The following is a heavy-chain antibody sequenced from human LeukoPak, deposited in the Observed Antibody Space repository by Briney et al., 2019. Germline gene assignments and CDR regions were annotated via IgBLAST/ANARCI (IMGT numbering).Heavy chain of an antibody. V-gene: IGHV1-69*04. Sequence: GASVKVSCKTSGYILSMFWMHWVRQAPGQGLEWMGRIIPILGIANYAQKFQGRVTITADKSTSTAYMELSSLRSEDTAVYYCARDLHYYDSSGLGYWGQGTLVTVSS. J-gene: IGHJ4*02. CDR3: ARDLHYYDSSGLGY. CDR2: IIPILGIA. D-gene: IGHD3-22*01. CDR1: GYILSMFW.